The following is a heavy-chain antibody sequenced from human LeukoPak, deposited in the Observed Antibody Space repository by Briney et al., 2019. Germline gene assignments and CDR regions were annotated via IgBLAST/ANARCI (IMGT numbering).Heavy chain of an antibody. D-gene: IGHD5-24*01. CDR1: GFTFSSYA. CDR2: ISNSGGNT. Sequence: TGGSQRLSCEASGFTFSSYAMSWVRQAPGKGLEWVSGISNSGGNTYYADSVKGRFTISRDNSKNTLYLQMNSLRAEDTAVYYCAKAAGYKLGKYYFVYWGQGALVTVSS. V-gene: IGHV3-23*01. J-gene: IGHJ4*02. CDR3: AKAAGYKLGKYYFVY.